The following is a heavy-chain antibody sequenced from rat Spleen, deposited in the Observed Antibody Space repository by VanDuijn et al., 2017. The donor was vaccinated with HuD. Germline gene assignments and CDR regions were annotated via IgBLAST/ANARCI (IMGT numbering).Heavy chain of an antibody. CDR1: GYSITSNY. CDR3: ARTGIGKGDWFAY. J-gene: IGHJ3*01. CDR2: ISYSGSS. D-gene: IGHD1-11*01. V-gene: IGHV3-1*01. Sequence: EVQLQESGPGLVKPSQSLSLTCSVTGYSITSNYWGWIRKFPGNKMEWVGYISYSGSSGYNPSLKSRISITRDTSKNQFFLQLNSVTTEDTAAYYCARTGIGKGDWFAYWGQGTLVTVSS.